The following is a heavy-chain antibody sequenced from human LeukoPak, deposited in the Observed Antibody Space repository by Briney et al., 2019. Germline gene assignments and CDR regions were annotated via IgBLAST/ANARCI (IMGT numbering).Heavy chain of an antibody. J-gene: IGHJ6*03. CDR1: GFTFSSYS. CDR3: ARGGDNGYYYYYYMDV. CDR2: ISSSSTI. D-gene: IGHD4-23*01. V-gene: IGHV3-48*01. Sequence: GGSLRLSCAASGFTFSSYSMNWVRQAPGKGLEWVSYISSSSTIYYADSVKGRFTISRDNAKNSLYLQVNGLRAEDTAVYYCARGGDNGYYYYYYMDVWGKGTTVTVSS.